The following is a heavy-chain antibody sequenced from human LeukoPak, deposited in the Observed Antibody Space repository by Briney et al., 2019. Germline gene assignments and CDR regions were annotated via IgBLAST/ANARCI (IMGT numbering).Heavy chain of an antibody. D-gene: IGHD2-2*01. Sequence: GGSLRLSCAASGFPFSSYAMSWVRQAPGKGLVWVSRINSDGSSTSYADSVKGRFTISRDNAKNTLYLQMNSLRAEDMAVYYCARIPYCSSTNCYPSDYWGQGTLVTVSS. V-gene: IGHV3-74*01. J-gene: IGHJ4*02. CDR3: ARIPYCSSTNCYPSDY. CDR2: INSDGSST. CDR1: GFPFSSYA.